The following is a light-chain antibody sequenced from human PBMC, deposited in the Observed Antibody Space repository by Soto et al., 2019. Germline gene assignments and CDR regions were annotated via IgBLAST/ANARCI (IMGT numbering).Light chain of an antibody. J-gene: IGKJ2*01. CDR2: GAS. V-gene: IGKV3-20*01. CDR1: QSVSSSY. CDR3: QQWDT. Sequence: EIVLTQSPGTLSLSPGERATLSCRASQSVSSSYLAWYQQKPGQAPRLLIYGASSRATGIPDRFSGSGSGTDFTLTISRLEPEDFAVYYCQQWDTFGHGTKLEIK.